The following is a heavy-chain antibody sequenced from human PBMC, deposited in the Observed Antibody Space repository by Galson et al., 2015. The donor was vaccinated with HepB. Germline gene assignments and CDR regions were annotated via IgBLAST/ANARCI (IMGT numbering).Heavy chain of an antibody. D-gene: IGHD2-21*01. CDR2: VKRDGNEE. CDR3: GRLLYSYYFDY. V-gene: IGHV3-7*01. Sequence: SLRLSCAASGFNFNTFWMSWVRQAPGKGLEWVANVKRDGNEEYYVDSVKGRFTISRDNAKNSLYLQMNSLRVEDTAVYYCGRLLYSYYFDYWGQGTLVTVSS. CDR1: GFNFNTFW. J-gene: IGHJ4*02.